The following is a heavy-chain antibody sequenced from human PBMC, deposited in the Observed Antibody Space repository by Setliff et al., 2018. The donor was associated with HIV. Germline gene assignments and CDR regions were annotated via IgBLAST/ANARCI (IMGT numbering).Heavy chain of an antibody. D-gene: IGHD5-12*01. CDR2: INPSGIT. V-gene: IGHV4-34*01. CDR3: ARLGAEDFSDYDWVDY. Sequence: SETLSLTCAVYGGSFSGYYWSWIRQPPGKGLEWIGDINPSGITHYNPSLKSRVTMSADTSKNQFSLKLSSTTAADTAVYYCARLGAEDFSDYDWVDYWGQGTLVTV. CDR1: GGSFSGYY. J-gene: IGHJ4*02.